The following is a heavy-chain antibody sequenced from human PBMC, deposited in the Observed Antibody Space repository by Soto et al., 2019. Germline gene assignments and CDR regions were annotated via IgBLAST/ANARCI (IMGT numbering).Heavy chain of an antibody. D-gene: IGHD2-21*02. Sequence: GGSLRLSCAASGFTFSSYGMHWVRQAPGKGLEWVSAISGSGGSTYYADSVKGQFTISRDNSKNTLYLQMNSLRAEDTAVYYCAKERAGSTYCGGDCYLEYYGMDVWGQGTTVTVSS. CDR1: GFTFSSYG. J-gene: IGHJ6*02. CDR2: ISGSGGST. V-gene: IGHV3-23*01. CDR3: AKERAGSTYCGGDCYLEYYGMDV.